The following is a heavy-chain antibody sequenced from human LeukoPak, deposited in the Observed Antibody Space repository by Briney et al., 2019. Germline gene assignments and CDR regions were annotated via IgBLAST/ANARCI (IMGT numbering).Heavy chain of an antibody. CDR1: GGSISSYY. J-gene: IGHJ6*03. D-gene: IGHD1-26*01. V-gene: IGHV4-4*07. CDR3: ARGRRYSYYYYYMDV. Sequence: SETLSLTCTFSGGSISSYYWSWIRQPAGKGLEWIGRIHTSGSTNYNPSLKSRVTISVDTSKNQFSLKLSSVTAADTAVYYCARGRRYSYYYYYMDVWGKGTTVTVSS. CDR2: IHTSGST.